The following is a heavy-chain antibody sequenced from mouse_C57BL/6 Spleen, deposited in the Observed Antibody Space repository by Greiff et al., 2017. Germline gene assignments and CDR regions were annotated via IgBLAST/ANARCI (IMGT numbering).Heavy chain of an antibody. CDR2: IYPGNSDT. V-gene: IGHV1-5*01. J-gene: IGHJ4*01. CDR1: GYTFTSYW. CDR3: TNGGYRSYYAMGY. Sequence: EVQLQQSGTVLARPGASVKMSCKTSGYTFTSYWMHWVKQRPGQGLEWIGAIYPGNSDTSYNQKFKGKAKLTAVTSASTAYMELSSLTNEDSAVYYCTNGGYRSYYAMGYWGQGTSVTVSS. D-gene: IGHD2-14*01.